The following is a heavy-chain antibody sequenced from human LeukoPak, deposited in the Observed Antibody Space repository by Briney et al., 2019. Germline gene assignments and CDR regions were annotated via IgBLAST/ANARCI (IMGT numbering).Heavy chain of an antibody. Sequence: GGSLRLSCAASGFTFSSYSMNWVRQAPGKGLEWVSSISSSSSYIYYADSVKGRFTISRDNAKNSLYLQMNSLRAEDTAVYYCARSTLSAQAFDIWGQGTMVTVPS. CDR3: ARSTLSAQAFDI. J-gene: IGHJ3*02. V-gene: IGHV3-21*01. CDR1: GFTFSSYS. CDR2: ISSSSSYI. D-gene: IGHD2/OR15-2a*01.